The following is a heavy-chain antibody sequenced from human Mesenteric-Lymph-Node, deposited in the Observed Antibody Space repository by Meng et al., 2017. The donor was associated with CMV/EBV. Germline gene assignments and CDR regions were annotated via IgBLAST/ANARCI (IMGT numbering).Heavy chain of an antibody. CDR1: GDSISSTDYF. V-gene: IGHV4-39*07. CDR3: TRETNVAVPTYIDS. CDR2: IYYSGTT. Sequence: SETLSLTCTVSGDSISSTDYFWGWIRQPPGKGLEWIGSIYYSGTTYYNPFPKSRVAISVDTSKNKFSLRLSSVTAADTAVYYCTRETNVAVPTYIDSWGQGRLVTVSS. D-gene: IGHD2-2*01. J-gene: IGHJ4*02.